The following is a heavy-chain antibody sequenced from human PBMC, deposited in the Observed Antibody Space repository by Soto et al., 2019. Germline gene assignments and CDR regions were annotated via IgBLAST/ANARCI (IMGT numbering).Heavy chain of an antibody. D-gene: IGHD6-13*01. CDR3: ARHPERIAQIGWFDP. J-gene: IGHJ5*02. V-gene: IGHV3-48*01. CDR2: ISSSSSTI. Sequence: PGGSLRLSCAASGFTFSSFPMSWVRQAPGKGLEWVSYISSSSSTIYYADSVKGRFTISRDNAKNSLYLQMNSLRAEDTAVYYCARHPERIAQIGWFDPWGQGTLVTVSS. CDR1: GFTFSSFP.